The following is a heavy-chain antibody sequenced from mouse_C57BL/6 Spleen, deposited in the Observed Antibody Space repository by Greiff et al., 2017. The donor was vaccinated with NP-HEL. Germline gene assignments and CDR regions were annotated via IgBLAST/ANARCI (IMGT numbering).Heavy chain of an antibody. CDR2: IRNKANGYTT. Sequence: EVMLVESGGGLVQPGGSLSLSCAASGFTFTDYYMSWVRQPPGKALEWLGFIRNKANGYTTEYSASVKGRFTISRDNSQSILYLQMNALRAEDSATYYCARSITTVVATRYFDVWGTGTTVTVSS. CDR1: GFTFTDYY. J-gene: IGHJ1*03. D-gene: IGHD1-1*01. V-gene: IGHV7-3*01. CDR3: ARSITTVVATRYFDV.